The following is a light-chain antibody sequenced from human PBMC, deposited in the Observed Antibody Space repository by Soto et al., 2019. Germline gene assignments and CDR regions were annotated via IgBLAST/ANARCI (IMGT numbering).Light chain of an antibody. CDR3: MKGTHWPWT. CDR2: RVS. J-gene: IGKJ1*01. V-gene: IGKV2-30*01. Sequence: DVVMTQSPLSLPVTLGQPASISCRSSHSLVYSDGNIYLNWFHQRPGQSPRRLIYRVSNRDSGVPDRFSGSGSSTDFTLKISSVEAEDVGIYYCMKGTHWPWTFGQGNKVEIK. CDR1: HSLVYSDGNIY.